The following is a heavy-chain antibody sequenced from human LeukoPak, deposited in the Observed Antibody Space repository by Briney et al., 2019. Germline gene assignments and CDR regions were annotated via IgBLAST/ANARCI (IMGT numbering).Heavy chain of an antibody. CDR1: RFTFSSYG. Sequence: GGSLRLSCAASRFTFSSYGMHWVRQAPGKGLEWVAVIWYDGTNKYYADSVKGRFTISRDNSKHTLYLQINSLRAEDTAVYYCARRLTQYDCFDPWGQGILVTVSS. CDR2: IWYDGTNK. J-gene: IGHJ5*02. V-gene: IGHV3-33*01. D-gene: IGHD2-2*01. CDR3: ARRLTQYDCFDP.